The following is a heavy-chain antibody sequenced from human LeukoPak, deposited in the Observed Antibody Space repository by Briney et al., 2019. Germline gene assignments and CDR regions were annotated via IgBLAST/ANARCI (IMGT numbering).Heavy chain of an antibody. J-gene: IGHJ5*02. D-gene: IGHD3-3*01. Sequence: PSETLSLTCTVSGGSISSYYWSWIRQPPGKGLEWIGYIYYSGSTNYNPSLKSRVTISVDTSKNQFSLKLSSVTAADTAVYYCARAITIFGVALNWFDPWGQGTLVTVSS. V-gene: IGHV4-59*01. CDR2: IYYSGST. CDR3: ARAITIFGVALNWFDP. CDR1: GGSISSYY.